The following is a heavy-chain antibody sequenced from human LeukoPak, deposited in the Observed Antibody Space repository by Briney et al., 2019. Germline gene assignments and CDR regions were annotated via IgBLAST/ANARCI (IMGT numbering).Heavy chain of an antibody. CDR3: ARDRSSSWYPEV. V-gene: IGHV3-21*01. CDR2: ISSSSSYI. D-gene: IGHD6-13*01. Sequence: GGSLRLSCAASGFTFSSYSMNWVRQAPGKGLEWVSSISSSSSYIYYADSVKGRFTISRDNAKSSLYLQMNSLRAEDTAVYYCARDRSSSWYPEVWGKGTTVTVSS. J-gene: IGHJ6*04. CDR1: GFTFSSYS.